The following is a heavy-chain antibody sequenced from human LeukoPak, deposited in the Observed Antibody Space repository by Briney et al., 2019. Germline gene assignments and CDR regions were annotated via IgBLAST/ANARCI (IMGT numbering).Heavy chain of an antibody. CDR1: GFNFRTYA. J-gene: IGHJ4*02. CDR3: ATESSLSN. Sequence: GGSLRLSCVACGFNFRTYAMDWVRQAPGKGLEWVGDISYDGGYASYAAAVRDRFTISRDNSKNTLFLQINSLRPEDAAVYYCATESSLSNWGQGTLVTVSS. V-gene: IGHV3-30*04. CDR2: ISYDGGYA.